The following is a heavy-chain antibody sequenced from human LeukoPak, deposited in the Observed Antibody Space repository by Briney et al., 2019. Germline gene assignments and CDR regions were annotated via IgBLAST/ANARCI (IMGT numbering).Heavy chain of an antibody. CDR1: GGTFSSYA. V-gene: IGHV1-69*13. Sequence: SVKVSCEASGGTFSSYAISWVRQAPGQGLEWMGGIIPIFGTAKYAQKFQGRVTITADESTSTAYMELSSLRSEDTAVYYCARDSSEFRSLIFHWGQGTLVTVSS. D-gene: IGHD3-9*01. CDR2: IIPIFGTA. CDR3: ARDSSEFRSLIFH. J-gene: IGHJ1*01.